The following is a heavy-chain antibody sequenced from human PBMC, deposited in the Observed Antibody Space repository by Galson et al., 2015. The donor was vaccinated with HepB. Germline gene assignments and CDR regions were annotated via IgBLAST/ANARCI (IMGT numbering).Heavy chain of an antibody. D-gene: IGHD6-19*01. J-gene: IGHJ5*02. V-gene: IGHV7-4-1*02. CDR1: GYTFTSYA. CDR2: INTNTGNP. CDR3: ARGGGIAVAGTIIDLDWFDP. Sequence: SVKVSCKASGYTFTSYAMNWVRQAPGQGLEWMGWINTNTGNPTYAQGFTGRFVFSLDTSVSTAYLQISSLKAEDTAVYYCARGGGIAVAGTIIDLDWFDPWGQGTLVTVSS.